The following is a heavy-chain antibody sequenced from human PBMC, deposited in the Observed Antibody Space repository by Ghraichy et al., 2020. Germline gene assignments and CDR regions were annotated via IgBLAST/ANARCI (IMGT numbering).Heavy chain of an antibody. V-gene: IGHV4-34*01. D-gene: IGHD6-13*01. CDR1: GGSFSGYY. CDR2: INHSGST. J-gene: IGHJ4*02. Sequence: SQTLSLTCAVYGGSFSGYYWSWIRQPPGKGLEWIGEINHSGSTNYNPSLKSRVTISVDTSKNQFSLKLSSVTAADTAVYYCARVPGVMEQQLAFDYWGQGTLVTVSS. CDR3: ARVPGVMEQQLAFDY.